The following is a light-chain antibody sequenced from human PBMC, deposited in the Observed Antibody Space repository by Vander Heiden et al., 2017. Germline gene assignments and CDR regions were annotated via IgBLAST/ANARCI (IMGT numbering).Light chain of an antibody. V-gene: IGKV1-8*01. J-gene: IGKJ5*01. CDR3: QQYDSYPVIT. Sequence: AIRMTQSPSSFSASTGDRVTITCRASQGISSYLAWYQQKPGKAPKLLIYAASTLQSGVPSRFSGSGSGTDFTLTISCLQSEDFATYYCQQYDSYPVITFGQGTQLEIK. CDR1: QGISSY. CDR2: AAS.